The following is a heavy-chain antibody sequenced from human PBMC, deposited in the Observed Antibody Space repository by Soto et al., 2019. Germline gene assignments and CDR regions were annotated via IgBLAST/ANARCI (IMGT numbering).Heavy chain of an antibody. V-gene: IGHV1-69*12. CDR3: ASSGYCSGGSCSYPQYYYYGMDV. Sequence: QVQLVQSGAEVTKPGSSVKVSCKTSGGTFSSYAISWVRQAPGQGLEWMGGIIPIFGTANYAQKFQGRVTITADESTSTAYMELSSLRSEDTAVYYCASSGYCSGGSCSYPQYYYYGMDVWGQGTTVTVSS. J-gene: IGHJ6*02. D-gene: IGHD2-15*01. CDR1: GGTFSSYA. CDR2: IIPIFGTA.